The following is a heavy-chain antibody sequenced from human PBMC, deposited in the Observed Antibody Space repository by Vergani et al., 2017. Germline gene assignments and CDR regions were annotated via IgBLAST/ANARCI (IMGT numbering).Heavy chain of an antibody. CDR1: GGSISSGGYY. J-gene: IGHJ6*03. CDR3: ASQGEPPGAYYYYYMDV. CDR2: IYYSGST. D-gene: IGHD1-14*01. Sequence: QVQLQESGPGLVKPSQTLSLTCTVSGGSISSGGYYWSWIRQHPGKGLEWIGYIYYSGSTYYDPSLKSRVTISVDTSKNQFSLKLSSVTAADTAVYYCASQGEPPGAYYYYYMDVWGKGTTVTVSS. V-gene: IGHV4-31*03.